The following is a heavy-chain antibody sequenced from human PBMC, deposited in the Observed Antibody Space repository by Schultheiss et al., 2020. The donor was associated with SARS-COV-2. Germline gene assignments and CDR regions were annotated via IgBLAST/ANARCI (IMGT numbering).Heavy chain of an antibody. V-gene: IGHV3-23*01. CDR3: VSFMEEATLDP. CDR1: GFTFSSYA. J-gene: IGHJ5*02. D-gene: IGHD1-1*01. Sequence: GGSLRLSCAASGFTFSSYAMSWVRQAPGKGLEWVSAISGSGGSTYYADSVKGRFTISRDNAKNTLYLQMNSLRAEDTAVYFCVSFMEEATLDPWGQGTLVTVSS. CDR2: ISGSGGST.